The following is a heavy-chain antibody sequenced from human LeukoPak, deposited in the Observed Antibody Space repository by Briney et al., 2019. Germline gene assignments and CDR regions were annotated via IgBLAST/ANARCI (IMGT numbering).Heavy chain of an antibody. CDR3: ARVTQYPQGDY. CDR2: IYSGGST. J-gene: IGHJ4*02. V-gene: IGHV3-66*02. D-gene: IGHD2-2*01. CDR1: GFTVSSNY. Sequence: GGSLRLSCAASGFTVSSNYMSWVRQAPGKGLEWVSVIYSGGSTYYADSVKGRFTISRDNSKNTLYLQMNSLRAEDTAVYYCARVTQYPQGDYWGQGTLVTVSS.